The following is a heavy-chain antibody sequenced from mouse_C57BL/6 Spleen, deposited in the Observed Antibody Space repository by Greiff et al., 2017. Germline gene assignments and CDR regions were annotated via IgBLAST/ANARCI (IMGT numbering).Heavy chain of an antibody. V-gene: IGHV5-4*01. CDR3: ARQGNFYFDY. CDR1: GFTFSSYA. J-gene: IGHJ2*01. CDR2: ISDGGSYT. Sequence: DVHLVESGGGLVKPGGSLKLSCAASGFTFSSYAMSWVRQTPEKRLEWVATISDGGSYTYYPDNVKGRFTISRDNAKNNLYLQMSHLKSEDTAMYYCARQGNFYFDYWGQGTTLTVSS.